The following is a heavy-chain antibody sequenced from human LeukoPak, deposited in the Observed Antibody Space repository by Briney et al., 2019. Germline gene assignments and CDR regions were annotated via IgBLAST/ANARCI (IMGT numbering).Heavy chain of an antibody. J-gene: IGHJ5*02. Sequence: PGGSLRLSCAASGFTFSSYAMSWVRQAPGKGLEWVSAISGSGGSTYYADSVKGRFTISRDNSKNTLYLQMNSLRAEDTAVYYCAKDALAYYYGPYNWFDPWGQGTLVTVSS. CDR2: ISGSGGST. D-gene: IGHD3-10*01. CDR3: AKDALAYYYGPYNWFDP. CDR1: GFTFSSYA. V-gene: IGHV3-23*01.